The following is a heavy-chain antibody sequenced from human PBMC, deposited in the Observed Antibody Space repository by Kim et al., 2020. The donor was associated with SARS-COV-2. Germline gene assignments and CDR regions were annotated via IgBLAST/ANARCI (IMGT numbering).Heavy chain of an antibody. V-gene: IGHV3-7*01. CDR2: EDGSKI. J-gene: IGHJ4*02. Sequence: EDGSKIYYVDSVKGRFTISRDNDKNSLYLQMNGLRDEDTALYYCARNYGDYWGQGTLVTVSS. CDR3: ARNYGDY. D-gene: IGHD3-16*01.